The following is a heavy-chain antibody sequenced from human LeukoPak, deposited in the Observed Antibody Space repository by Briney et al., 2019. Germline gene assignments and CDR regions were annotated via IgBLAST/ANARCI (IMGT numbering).Heavy chain of an antibody. Sequence: SETLSLTCTVSSGSISSYYWNWIRQPPGKGLEWIGYIYYSGSTNYNPSLKSRVTISVDTSKNQFYLKLSSVTAAYTAVYYCARSECSSWYNNWFDPWGQGTLVTVSS. D-gene: IGHD6-13*01. CDR2: IYYSGST. CDR3: ARSECSSWYNNWFDP. V-gene: IGHV4-59*01. J-gene: IGHJ5*02. CDR1: SGSISSYY.